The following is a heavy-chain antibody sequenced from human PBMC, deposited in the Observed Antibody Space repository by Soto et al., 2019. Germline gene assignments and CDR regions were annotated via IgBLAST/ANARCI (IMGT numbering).Heavy chain of an antibody. D-gene: IGHD1-26*01. CDR2: ISGSGGST. CDR3: QKLQSGSYYYFDH. CDR1: GFTFSSYA. J-gene: IGHJ4*02. V-gene: IGHV3-23*01. Sequence: PGGSLRLSCAASGFTFSSYAMSWVRQAPGKGLEWVSAISGSGGSTYYADSVKGRFTISRDNSKNTLYLQMNSLRAEDTAVYYCQKLQSGSYYYFDHWGQGTLVTVSS.